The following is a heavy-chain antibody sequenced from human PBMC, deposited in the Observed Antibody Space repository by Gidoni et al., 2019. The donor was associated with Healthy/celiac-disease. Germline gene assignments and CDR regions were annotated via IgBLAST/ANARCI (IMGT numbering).Heavy chain of an antibody. CDR1: GFTFSSYS. V-gene: IGHV3-48*02. J-gene: IGHJ5*02. CDR3: ARVVVLMVYAPTAWFDP. D-gene: IGHD2-8*01. Sequence: EVQLVESGGGLVQPGGSLRLSCAASGFTFSSYSMNWVRQAPGKGLEWVSYISSSSSTIYYADSVKGRFTISRDNAKNSLYLQMNSLRDEDTAVYYCARVVVLMVYAPTAWFDPWGQGTLVTVSS. CDR2: ISSSSSTI.